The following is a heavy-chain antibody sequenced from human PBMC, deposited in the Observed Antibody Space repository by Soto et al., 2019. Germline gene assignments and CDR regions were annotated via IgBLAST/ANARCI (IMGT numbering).Heavy chain of an antibody. CDR3: VRDKPRFRGGMDV. D-gene: IGHD3-3*01. CDR1: GASVSSGSDY. CDR2: ISHSGVT. V-gene: IGHV4-61*01. J-gene: IGHJ6*02. Sequence: SETLSLTCTVSGASVSSGSDYWNWFRQPPGERPEWIGYISHSGVTNYNPSLKSRLTISLDTAKDQVLLRLTSVTATDAAVYYCVRDKPRFRGGMDVWGQGTTVTVSS.